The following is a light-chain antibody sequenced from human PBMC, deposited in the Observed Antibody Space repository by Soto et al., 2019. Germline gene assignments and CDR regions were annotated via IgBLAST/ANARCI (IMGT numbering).Light chain of an antibody. J-gene: IGKJ3*01. CDR2: GAS. Sequence: EIVLTQSPGTLSLSPGERATLSCRASQSVSSSYLAWYQQKPGQAPRLLIYGASSRATGIPDRFSGSGSGTDFTLDISRLEPYDFAVYYSQPGFTFGPGTKVDIK. V-gene: IGKV3-20*01. CDR3: QPGFT. CDR1: QSVSSSY.